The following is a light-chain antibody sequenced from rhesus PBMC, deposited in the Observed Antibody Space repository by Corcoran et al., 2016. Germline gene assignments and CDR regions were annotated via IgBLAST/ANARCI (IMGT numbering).Light chain of an antibody. CDR2: KAS. J-gene: IGKJ1*01. Sequence: DIQMTQSPSSLSASVGDTVTITFRASPGISSWLAWYHQQPWKAPNLLIYKASRLQRGVPSRFSGSGAGTDFTLTISSRQSEDFATYYCQQYSSRPWTFGQGTKVEIK. CDR1: PGISSW. V-gene: IGKV1-22*01. CDR3: QQYSSRPWT.